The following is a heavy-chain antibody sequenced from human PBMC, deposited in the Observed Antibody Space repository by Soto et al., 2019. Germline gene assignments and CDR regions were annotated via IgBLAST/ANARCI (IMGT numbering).Heavy chain of an antibody. CDR2: IKHGGGT. CDR1: GGSFSGYY. CDR3: ARTYYYRSGTYFAWFDP. V-gene: IGHV4-34*01. D-gene: IGHD3-10*01. J-gene: IGHJ5*02. Sequence: SETLSLTCDVYGGSFSGYYWSWIRQSPGKGLEWIGQIKHGGGTNYNPLLKSRVTISVDTPRNQFSLKLSSVTAADTAVYFCARTYYYRSGTYFAWFDPWGQGTLVTVSS.